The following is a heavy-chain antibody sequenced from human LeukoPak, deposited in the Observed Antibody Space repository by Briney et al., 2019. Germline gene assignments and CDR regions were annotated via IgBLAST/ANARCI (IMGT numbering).Heavy chain of an antibody. D-gene: IGHD1-14*01. CDR2: IHISGTT. J-gene: IGHJ5*02. CDR3: AGGPFPEWFDP. CDR1: GGSISDYY. V-gene: IGHV4-4*07. Sequence: SETLSLTCTVSGGSISDYYWSWVRQPAGKGLEWIGRIHISGTTYYNPSLKSRFTMSIDTSKNQFSLKLSSVTAADTAVYYCAGGPFPEWFDPWGQGTLVTVSS.